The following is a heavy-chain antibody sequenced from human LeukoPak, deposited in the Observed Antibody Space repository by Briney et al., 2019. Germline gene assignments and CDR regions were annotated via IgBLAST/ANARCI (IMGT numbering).Heavy chain of an antibody. J-gene: IGHJ4*02. Sequence: PGGSLRLSCAASGFTFSDYYMSWVRQAPGKGLEWVSAISGSGGSTYYADSVKGRFTISRDNSKNTLYLQMNSLRAEDTAVYYCAKEQEYSSSSCFDYWGQGTLVTVSS. D-gene: IGHD6-6*01. CDR3: AKEQEYSSSSCFDY. CDR2: ISGSGGST. V-gene: IGHV3-23*01. CDR1: GFTFSDYY.